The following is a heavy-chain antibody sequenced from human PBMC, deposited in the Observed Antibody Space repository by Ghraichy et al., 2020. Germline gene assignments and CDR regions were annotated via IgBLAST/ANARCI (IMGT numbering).Heavy chain of an antibody. J-gene: IGHJ4*02. D-gene: IGHD3-16*01. CDR3: ARDVGQIWDPYYFDY. V-gene: IGHV4-59*02. CDR1: GISVSSYY. Sequence: SETLSLTCSVSGISVSSYYWTWIRQPPGKGLEWIGYIYFSGSTKYNPSLKSRATTSIDMSKNQFSLKLSSVTAADTAVYYCARDVGQIWDPYYFDYWSQETLVTVSS. CDR2: IYFSGST.